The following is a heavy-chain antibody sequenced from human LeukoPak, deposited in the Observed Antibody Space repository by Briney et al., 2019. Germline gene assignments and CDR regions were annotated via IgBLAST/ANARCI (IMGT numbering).Heavy chain of an antibody. Sequence: SVTVSCKASGGTFSSYAISWVRPAPGQGLEWMGGIIPIFGTANYAQKFQGRVTITADESTSTAYMELSSLRSEDTAVYYCARRSDYGDYPLNYYGMDVWGQGTTVTVSS. D-gene: IGHD4-17*01. V-gene: IGHV1-69*13. CDR1: GGTFSSYA. CDR2: IIPIFGTA. J-gene: IGHJ6*02. CDR3: ARRSDYGDYPLNYYGMDV.